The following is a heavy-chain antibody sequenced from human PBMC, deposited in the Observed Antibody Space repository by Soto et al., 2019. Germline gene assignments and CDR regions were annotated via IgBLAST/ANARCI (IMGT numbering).Heavy chain of an antibody. D-gene: IGHD6-19*01. CDR2: ISPSSNTI. CDR3: ARGTGYNSGWYYLDY. V-gene: IGHV3-48*01. CDR1: GFTFSTYS. J-gene: IGHJ4*02. Sequence: EVQLVESGGDLVQPGGSLRLSCAASGFTFSTYSLNWVRQAPGKGLECISYISPSSNTIYYADSLKGRFTISRDNAKNSLYLQMNSLRADDTAVYYCARGTGYNSGWYYLDYWGQGTLVTVSS.